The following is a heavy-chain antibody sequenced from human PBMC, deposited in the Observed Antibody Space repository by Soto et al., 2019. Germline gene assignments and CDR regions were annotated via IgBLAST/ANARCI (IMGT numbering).Heavy chain of an antibody. V-gene: IGHV3-15*01. J-gene: IGHJ4*02. CDR2: VKGKTHGGTT. Sequence: EVQLVESGGGLVKPGGSLRLSCAGSGFTFSNAWMNWVRQAPGKGLEWVGRVKGKTHGGTTDYAAPVKGRFTISRDDSENTVFLQMNSLKTEDTAVYYCATGGYYPDYWGQGTLVTVSS. D-gene: IGHD3-10*01. CDR1: GFTFSNAW. CDR3: ATGGYYPDY.